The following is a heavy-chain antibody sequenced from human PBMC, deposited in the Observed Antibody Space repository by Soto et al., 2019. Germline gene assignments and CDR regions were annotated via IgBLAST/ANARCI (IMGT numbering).Heavy chain of an antibody. D-gene: IGHD5-12*01. CDR1: GFTFSSYA. Sequence: GGSLSLSCAASGFTFSSYAMNWVRQAPGKGLEWVSTISGSGGSTYYADSVKGRFTISRDNSKNTLYLQMNSLRAEDTAVYYCAKDIGGYVRPVDYWSQGTLVTVSS. J-gene: IGHJ4*02. CDR2: ISGSGGST. V-gene: IGHV3-23*01. CDR3: AKDIGGYVRPVDY.